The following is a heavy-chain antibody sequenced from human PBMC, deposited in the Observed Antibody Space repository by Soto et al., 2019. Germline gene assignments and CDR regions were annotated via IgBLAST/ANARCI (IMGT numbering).Heavy chain of an antibody. Sequence: SETLSLTCAVSGYSISSAYYWGWIRQPPGKGLEWIGTIYHSGSTYHNPSLRSRVIISVDTSKNQFSLKLSSVTAADTAVYYCARAPSYNWNYYYYYGMDVWGQGTTVTVSS. CDR1: GYSISSAYY. D-gene: IGHD1-20*01. CDR3: ARAPSYNWNYYYYYGMDV. V-gene: IGHV4-38-2*01. J-gene: IGHJ6*02. CDR2: IYHSGST.